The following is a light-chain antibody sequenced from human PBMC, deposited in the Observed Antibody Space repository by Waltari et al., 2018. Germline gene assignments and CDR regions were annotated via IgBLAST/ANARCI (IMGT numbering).Light chain of an antibody. CDR2: DVN. J-gene: IGLJ1*01. CDR3: SSYTTTDIPYV. CDR1: SSSVGGHDY. Sequence: QSALTQPASVSGSPGQSITISCTGASSSVGGHDYVSWYQQHPGKAPKRIIYDVNSRPSGVSNRFSGSKSGNTASLTISGLQAEDEADYYCSSYTTTDIPYVFGTGTRVTVL. V-gene: IGLV2-14*03.